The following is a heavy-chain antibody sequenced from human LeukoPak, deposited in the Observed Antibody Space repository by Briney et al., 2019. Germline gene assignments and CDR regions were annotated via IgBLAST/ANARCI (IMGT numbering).Heavy chain of an antibody. CDR1: GFTFSSYS. D-gene: IGHD6-13*01. V-gene: IGHV3-21*01. CDR3: ASFLTLGMYSSSWYTPYYYYGMDV. J-gene: IGHJ6*04. CDR2: ISSSSSYI. Sequence: PGRSLRLSCAASGFTFSSYSMNWVRQAPGKGLEWVSSISSSSSYIYYADSVKGRFTTSRDNAKNSLYLQMNSLRAEDPAVYYCASFLTLGMYSSSWYTPYYYYGMDVWGKGTTVTVSS.